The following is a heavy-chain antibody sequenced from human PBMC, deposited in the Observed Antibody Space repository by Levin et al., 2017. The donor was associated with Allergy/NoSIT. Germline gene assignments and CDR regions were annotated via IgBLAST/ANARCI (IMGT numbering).Heavy chain of an antibody. D-gene: IGHD1-14*01. Sequence: GGSLRLSCAASGFTFSSYWMHWVRQAPGKGLVWVSRINSDGSSTSYADSVKGRFTISRDNAKNTLYLQMNSLRAEDTAVYYCARDGRNRGFWGYDYYYGMDVWGQGTTVTVSS. CDR3: ARDGRNRGFWGYDYYYGMDV. V-gene: IGHV3-74*01. CDR1: GFTFSSYW. J-gene: IGHJ6*02. CDR2: INSDGSST.